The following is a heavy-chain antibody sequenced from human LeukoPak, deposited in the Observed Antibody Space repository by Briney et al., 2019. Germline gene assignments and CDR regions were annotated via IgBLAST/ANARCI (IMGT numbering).Heavy chain of an antibody. CDR2: LRGNGET. V-gene: IGHV3-23*01. Sequence: GASMSPSCTASGFSFSNYTMRWVGQAAAREPEWVSSLRGNGETFYADSVKGRCTLSRDDSRNTVYLQLNDLRAEDTAIYYCAKASWVSSADAVWWGQGTQVTVSS. D-gene: IGHD3-16*01. J-gene: IGHJ4*02. CDR1: GFSFSNYT. CDR3: AKASWVSSADAVW.